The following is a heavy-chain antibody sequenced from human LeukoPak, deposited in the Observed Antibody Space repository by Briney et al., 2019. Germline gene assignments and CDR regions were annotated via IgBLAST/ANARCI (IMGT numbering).Heavy chain of an antibody. V-gene: IGHV3-21*01. CDR3: AREDDGSSWYSSDWFDY. Sequence: ETLSLTCTVSGGSISPYYWSWIRQPPGKGLEWVSSISGASSYIYYADSMKGRFTISRDNAKNSLYLQMNSLRVEDTAVYYCAREDDGSSWYSSDWFDYWGQGTLVTVSS. D-gene: IGHD6-13*01. CDR1: GGSISPYY. J-gene: IGHJ5*01. CDR2: ISGASSYI.